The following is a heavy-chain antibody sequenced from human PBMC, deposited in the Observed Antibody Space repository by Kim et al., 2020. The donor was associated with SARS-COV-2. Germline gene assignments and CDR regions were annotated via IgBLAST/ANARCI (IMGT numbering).Heavy chain of an antibody. Sequence: SETLSLTCTVSGGSISSYYWSWIRQPPGKGLEWIGYIYYSGSTNYNPSLKSRVTISVDTSKNQFSLKLSSVTAADTAVYYCARGRGYCSGGSCPFDYWG. CDR2: IYYSGST. D-gene: IGHD2-15*01. J-gene: IGHJ4*01. CDR1: GGSISSYY. V-gene: IGHV4-59*01. CDR3: ARGRGYCSGGSCPFDY.